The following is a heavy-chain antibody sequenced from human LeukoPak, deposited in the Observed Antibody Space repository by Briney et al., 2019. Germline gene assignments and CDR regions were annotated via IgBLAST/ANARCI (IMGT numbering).Heavy chain of an antibody. CDR3: AREDNYYGSGSYIDY. CDR2: ISGYNDNT. CDR1: GYTFSSYG. D-gene: IGHD3-10*01. J-gene: IGHJ4*02. Sequence: ASVKVSCKASGYTFSSYGISWVRQAPGQGLEWMGWISGYNDNTKYYAQKLQGRVTMTTDTSTSTAYMELRSLRSDDTAVYYCAREDNYYGSGSYIDYWGQGTLVTVSS. V-gene: IGHV1-18*01.